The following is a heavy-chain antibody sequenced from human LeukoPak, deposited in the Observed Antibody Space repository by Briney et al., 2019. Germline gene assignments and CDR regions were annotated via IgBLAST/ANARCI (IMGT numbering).Heavy chain of an antibody. Sequence: GGSLRLSCAASGFTVSSNYMSWVRQAPGKGLEWVSAIYSGGSTYYADSVKGRFTISRDNSKNTLYLQMNSLRAEDTAVYYCARDLGYCSSTSCSWGQGTLVTVSS. V-gene: IGHV3-66*01. D-gene: IGHD2-2*01. CDR1: GFTVSSNY. J-gene: IGHJ4*02. CDR2: IYSGGST. CDR3: ARDLGYCSSTSCS.